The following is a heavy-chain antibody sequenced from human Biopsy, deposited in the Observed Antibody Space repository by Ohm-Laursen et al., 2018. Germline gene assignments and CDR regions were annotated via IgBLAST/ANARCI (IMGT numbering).Heavy chain of an antibody. J-gene: IGHJ5*02. CDR2: IYNTETT. CDR3: ARHPTGFWFDP. Sequence: TLSLTWPVSGGSISSSTTYYWAWLRQPPGKGLEWIGSIYNTETTFYNPSLKSRVTISVDTSTNQFSPKVSSVTAADTALYFCARHPTGFWFDPWGHGTLVTVSS. V-gene: IGHV4-39*01. CDR1: GGSISSSTTYY.